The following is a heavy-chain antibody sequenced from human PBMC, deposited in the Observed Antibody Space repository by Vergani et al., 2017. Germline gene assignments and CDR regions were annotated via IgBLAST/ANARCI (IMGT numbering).Heavy chain of an antibody. CDR3: VHRLGYFDWDGAFDV. J-gene: IGHJ3*01. Sequence: QITLRESGPTLVKPTQTPTLTCTFSGFSLTTGGEGVGWIRQPPGRALEWLAFVYWNDDERYSPSLKSRVTITKDTSKNEVILTMATMDPVDTATYYCVHRLGYFDWDGAFDVWGPGTMVTVSS. CDR2: VYWNDDE. CDR1: GFSLTTGGEG. D-gene: IGHD3-9*01. V-gene: IGHV2-5*01.